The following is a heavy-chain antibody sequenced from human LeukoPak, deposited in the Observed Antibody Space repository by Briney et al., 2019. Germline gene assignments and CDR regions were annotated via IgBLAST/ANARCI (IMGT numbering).Heavy chain of an antibody. D-gene: IGHD3-22*01. Sequence: SVKVSCKASGFTFTSSAVQWVRQARGQRLEWIGWIVVGSGNTNYAQKFQERVTITRDMSTSTAYMELSSLRSEDTAVYYCVAVLYYYDSSGYYVDYWGQGTLVTVSS. CDR1: GFTFTSSA. CDR2: IVVGSGNT. V-gene: IGHV1-58*01. CDR3: VAVLYYYDSSGYYVDY. J-gene: IGHJ4*02.